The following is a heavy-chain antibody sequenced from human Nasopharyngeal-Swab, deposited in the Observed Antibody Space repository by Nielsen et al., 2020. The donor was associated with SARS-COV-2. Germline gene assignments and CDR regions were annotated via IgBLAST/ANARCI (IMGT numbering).Heavy chain of an antibody. V-gene: IGHV1-8*01. CDR1: GYTFSSYE. CDR3: ARGRGSCSYYRGNWFDP. CDR2: MNHDSGNT. D-gene: IGHD3-10*01. J-gene: IGHJ5*02. Sequence: ASVKVSCKASGYTFSSYEINWVRQATGQGLEWMGWMNHDSGNTGYAQKFQGRVTMTRNTSINTVYMELSSLRAEDTAVYYCARGRGSCSYYRGNWFDPWGQGTLVTVSS.